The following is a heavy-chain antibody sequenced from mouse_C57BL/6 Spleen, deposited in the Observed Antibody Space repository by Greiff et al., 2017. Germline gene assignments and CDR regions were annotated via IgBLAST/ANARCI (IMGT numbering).Heavy chain of an antibody. CDR2: IDPETGGT. D-gene: IGHD3-1*01. V-gene: IGHV1-15*01. CDR1: GYTFTDYE. Sequence: VQRVESGAELVRPGASVTLSCKASGYTFTDYEMHWVKQTPVHGLEWIGAIDPETGGTAYNQKFKGKAILTSDKSSSTAYMELRSLTSEDSAVYYCTRSGSFAYWGQGTLVTVSA. CDR3: TRSGSFAY. J-gene: IGHJ3*01.